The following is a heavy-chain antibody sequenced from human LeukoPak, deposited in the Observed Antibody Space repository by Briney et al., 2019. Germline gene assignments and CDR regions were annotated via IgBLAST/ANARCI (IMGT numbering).Heavy chain of an antibody. Sequence: SETLSLTRTVSGGSISSYSWSWIRQPAGKGLEWIGRVYSSGSTNYNPSLKSRVTMSVDTSKNQLSLKLNSVTAADTAVYYCAREIYHQLGLYYYYYMDVWGKGTTVTVSS. CDR1: GGSISSYS. V-gene: IGHV4-4*07. CDR2: VYSSGST. J-gene: IGHJ6*03. CDR3: AREIYHQLGLYYYYYMDV. D-gene: IGHD3-16*01.